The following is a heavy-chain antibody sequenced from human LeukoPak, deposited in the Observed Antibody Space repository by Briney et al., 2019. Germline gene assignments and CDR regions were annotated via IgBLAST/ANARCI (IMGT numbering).Heavy chain of an antibody. CDR2: IDWDDDK. J-gene: IGHJ6*04. D-gene: IGHD1-7*01. CDR1: GFSLSTSGMC. CDR3: ARMRKTETKKLYGMDV. Sequence: GSGPTLVKPTQTLTLTCTFSGFSLSTSGMCVSWIRQPPGKALEWLARIDWDDDKYYSTSLKTRLTISKDTSKNQVVLTMTNMDPVNTPTYYCARMRKTETKKLYGMDVWGKGTTVTVPS. V-gene: IGHV2-70*11.